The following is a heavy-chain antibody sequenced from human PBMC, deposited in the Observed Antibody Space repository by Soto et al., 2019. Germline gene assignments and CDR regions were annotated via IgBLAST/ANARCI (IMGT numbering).Heavy chain of an antibody. V-gene: IGHV1-18*01. CDR3: ARERGFCGGDCGSFDY. J-gene: IGHJ4*02. Sequence: RASVKVSCKASGYTFTSYGISWVRQAPGQGLEWMGWISAYNGNTNYAQKLQGRVTMTTDTSTSTAYMELRSLRSDDTAVYYCARERGFCGGDCGSFDYWGQGTLVTVSS. CDR2: ISAYNGNT. D-gene: IGHD2-21*02. CDR1: GYTFTSYG.